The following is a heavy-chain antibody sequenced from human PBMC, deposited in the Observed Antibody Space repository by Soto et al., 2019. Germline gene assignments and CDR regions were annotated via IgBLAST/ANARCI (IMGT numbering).Heavy chain of an antibody. CDR1: GFNFNEDW. J-gene: IGHJ6*02. D-gene: IGHD3-3*01. Sequence: GGSLRLSCAASGFNFNEDWMSWVRQVPGKGLEWVGRIKSKTHGGTTDYAAPVKGRSTISRDDSKNTLHLQMNSLKTEDTAVYYCSTDSRFLEWSSYYYGMDVWGPGTTVTVSS. CDR2: IKSKTHGGTT. CDR3: STDSRFLEWSSYYYGMDV. V-gene: IGHV3-15*01.